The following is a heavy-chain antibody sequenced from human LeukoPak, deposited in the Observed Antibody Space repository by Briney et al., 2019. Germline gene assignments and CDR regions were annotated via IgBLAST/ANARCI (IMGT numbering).Heavy chain of an antibody. CDR1: GGSFSGYY. V-gene: IGHV4-34*01. J-gene: IGHJ3*02. CDR3: ARHCCSGPAKRVFDI. Sequence: SETLSLTCAVYGGSFSGYYWSWIRQPPGKGLEWIGEINHSGSTNYNPSLKSRVTISVDTSKNQFSLKLSPVTAADTAVYHCARHCCSGPAKRVFDIWGQGTMVTVSS. D-gene: IGHD2-15*01. CDR2: INHSGST.